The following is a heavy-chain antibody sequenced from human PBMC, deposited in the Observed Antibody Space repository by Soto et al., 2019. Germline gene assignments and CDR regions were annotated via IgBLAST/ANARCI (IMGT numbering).Heavy chain of an antibody. D-gene: IGHD3-9*01. CDR1: GFTFSSYA. V-gene: IGHV3-23*01. J-gene: IGHJ5*02. Sequence: WGSLRLSCAASGFTFSSYAMSWVRQAPGKGLEWVSAISGSGGSTYYADSVKGRFTISRDNSKNTLYLQMNSLRAEDTAVYYCAKQIDGHYDILLGFDPWGQGTLVTVSS. CDR3: AKQIDGHYDILLGFDP. CDR2: ISGSGGST.